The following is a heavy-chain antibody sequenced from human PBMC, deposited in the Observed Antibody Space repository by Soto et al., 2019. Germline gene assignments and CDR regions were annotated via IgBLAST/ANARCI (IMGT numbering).Heavy chain of an antibody. Sequence: SVKVSCKASGFTFTSSAVQWVRQARGQRLERIGWIVVGSGNTNYAQKFQERVTITRDMSTSTAYMELSSLRSEDTAVYYCAAASRDCSGGSCYPTPGDYWGQGTLVTVSS. D-gene: IGHD2-15*01. CDR1: GFTFTSSA. V-gene: IGHV1-58*01. J-gene: IGHJ4*02. CDR3: AAASRDCSGGSCYPTPGDY. CDR2: IVVGSGNT.